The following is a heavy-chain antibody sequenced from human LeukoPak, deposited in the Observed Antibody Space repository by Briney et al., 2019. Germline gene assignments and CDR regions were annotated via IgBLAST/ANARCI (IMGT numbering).Heavy chain of an antibody. CDR3: ARDPYYYDSSGYYLEAPYWYFDL. J-gene: IGHJ2*01. Sequence: ASVKVSCKAPGYTFTSYYMHWVRQAPGQGLEWMGIINPSGGSTSYAQKFQGRVTMTRDTSTSTVYMELSSLRSEDTAVYYCARDPYYYDSSGYYLEAPYWYFDLWGRGTLVTVSS. D-gene: IGHD3-22*01. V-gene: IGHV1-46*01. CDR2: INPSGGST. CDR1: GYTFTSYY.